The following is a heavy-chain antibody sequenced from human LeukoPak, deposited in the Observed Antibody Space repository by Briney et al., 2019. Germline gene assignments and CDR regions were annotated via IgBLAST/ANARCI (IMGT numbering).Heavy chain of an antibody. Sequence: PGGSLRLSCAASGFTFSNAWMSWVRQAPGKGLGWVGRIKSKTDGGTTDYAAPVKGRFTISRDDSKNTLYLQMNSLKPEDTAVYYCTTEAYYDILTGYRFDAFDIWGQGTMVTVSS. CDR2: IKSKTDGGTT. J-gene: IGHJ3*02. V-gene: IGHV3-15*01. D-gene: IGHD3-9*01. CDR1: GFTFSNAW. CDR3: TTEAYYDILTGYRFDAFDI.